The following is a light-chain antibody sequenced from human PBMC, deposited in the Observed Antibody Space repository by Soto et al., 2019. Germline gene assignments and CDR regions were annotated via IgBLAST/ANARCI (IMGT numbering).Light chain of an antibody. CDR3: QYYDSSLRVV. J-gene: IGLJ2*01. Sequence: QLVLTQPHSVSGAPGQRVTISCTGSSSNIGAGYDVHWYQQLPGTAPKLLIYGNSNRPSGVPDRFSGSKSDTSASLAITGLQAEDEASYYCQYYDSSLRVVFGGGTKLTVL. V-gene: IGLV1-40*01. CDR1: SSNIGAGYD. CDR2: GNS.